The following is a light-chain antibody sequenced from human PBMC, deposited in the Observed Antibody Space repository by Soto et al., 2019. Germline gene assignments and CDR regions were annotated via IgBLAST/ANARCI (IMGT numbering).Light chain of an antibody. CDR3: KLYERPPFA. J-gene: IGKJ2*01. Sequence: EIVLTQSPGTLSLLPGDRATLSCRARQRLLNGYLAWFHQKPGQAPRLLIYDASSRAAGVPERVTGGGSGTDFTLNISGLENDDCALYVCKLYERPPFAFGQGTKLEIK. CDR2: DAS. CDR1: QRLLNGY. V-gene: IGKV3-20*01.